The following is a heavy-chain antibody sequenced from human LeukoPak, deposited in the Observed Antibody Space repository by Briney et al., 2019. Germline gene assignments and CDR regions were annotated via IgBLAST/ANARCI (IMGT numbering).Heavy chain of an antibody. CDR3: ARGGRGSSWERDFDY. J-gene: IGHJ4*02. V-gene: IGHV4-59*01. D-gene: IGHD6-13*01. CDR2: IYYSGST. Sequence: SETLSLTCTVSGGSISSYYWSWIRQPPGKGLEWIGYIYYSGSTNYNPSLKSRVTISVDTSKNQFSLILSSVTAADTAVYYCARGGRGSSWERDFDYWGQGTLVTVSS. CDR1: GGSISSYY.